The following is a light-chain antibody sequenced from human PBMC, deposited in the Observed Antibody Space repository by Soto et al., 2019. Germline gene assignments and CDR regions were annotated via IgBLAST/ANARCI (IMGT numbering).Light chain of an antibody. CDR2: KAS. CDR1: QSISSW. CDR3: QQYISYPRT. J-gene: IGKJ1*01. V-gene: IGKV1-5*03. Sequence: DIQMTQSPSTLSASVGDRVTITCRASQSISSWLAWYQQKPGKAPKLLIYKASSLESGVPSRFSGSGSGTEFTLTISSLQPDVFATYYCQQYISYPRTFGQGTKVEIK.